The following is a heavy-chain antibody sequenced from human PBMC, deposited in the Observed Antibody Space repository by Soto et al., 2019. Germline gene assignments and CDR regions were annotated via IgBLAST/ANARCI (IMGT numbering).Heavy chain of an antibody. J-gene: IGHJ4*02. V-gene: IGHV3-30*18. D-gene: IGHD6-13*01. CDR2: ISYDGSNK. Sequence: GGSLRLSCAASGFTFSSYGMHWVRQAPGKGLEWVAVISYDGSNKYYADSVKGRFTISRDNSKNTLYLQMNSLRAEDTAVYYCAKVYSSSWPAYFDYWGQGTLVTVSS. CDR3: AKVYSSSWPAYFDY. CDR1: GFTFSSYG.